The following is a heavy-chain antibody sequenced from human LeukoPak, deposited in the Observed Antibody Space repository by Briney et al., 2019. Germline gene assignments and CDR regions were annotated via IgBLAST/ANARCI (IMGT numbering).Heavy chain of an antibody. J-gene: IGHJ4*02. D-gene: IGHD3-22*01. CDR1: GFTFSSYA. V-gene: IGHV3-23*01. CDR3: AKADDTSGYYSYFAY. Sequence: GGSLRLSCAASGFTFSSYAMSWVRQAPGKGLEWDSTISGSGGNTYYADSVKGRFTISRDNSKNTLYLQMNSLRAEDTAVYYCAKADDTSGYYSYFAYWGQGTLVTVSS. CDR2: ISGSGGNT.